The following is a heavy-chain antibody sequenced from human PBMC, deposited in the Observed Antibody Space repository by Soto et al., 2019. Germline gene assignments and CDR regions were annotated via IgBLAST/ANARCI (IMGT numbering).Heavy chain of an antibody. CDR3: AKDGGGQSKRLGCSSTSCIGMDV. CDR2: ISGSGGST. J-gene: IGHJ6*02. CDR1: GFTFSSYA. Sequence: EVQLLESGGGLVQPGGSLRLSCAASGFTFSSYAMSWVRQAPGKGLEWVSAISGSGGSTYYADSVKGRFTISRDNSKNTLYLQMNSLRAEDTAVYYCAKDGGGQSKRLGCSSTSCIGMDVWGQGTTVTVSS. D-gene: IGHD2-2*01. V-gene: IGHV3-23*01.